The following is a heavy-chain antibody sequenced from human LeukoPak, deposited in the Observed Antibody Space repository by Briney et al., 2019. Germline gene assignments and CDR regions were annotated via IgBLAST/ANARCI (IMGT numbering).Heavy chain of an antibody. CDR2: ISGSGGST. J-gene: IGHJ4*02. CDR1: RFTFSSYG. Sequence: GGSLRLSCAASRFTFSSYGMHWVRQAPGKGLEWVSDISGSGGSTYYADSVKGRFTISRDNSKNTLYLQMNSLRAEDTVVYYCAKRIQSAMAMGYWGQGTLVTVSS. V-gene: IGHV3-23*01. CDR3: AKRIQSAMAMGY. D-gene: IGHD5-18*01.